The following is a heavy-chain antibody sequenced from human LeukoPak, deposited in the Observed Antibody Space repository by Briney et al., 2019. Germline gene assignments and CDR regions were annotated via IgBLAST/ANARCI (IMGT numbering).Heavy chain of an antibody. Sequence: PGGSLRLSCAASGFTFSSYAMHWVRQAPGKGLEWVSVIWYDGSFKYYADSVKGRFTISRDNSKNSLYLQMNSLRADETAVYYCARLRPYSSSWYAYYGMDVWGQGTTVTVSS. CDR1: GFTFSSYA. CDR3: ARLRPYSSSWYAYYGMDV. CDR2: IWYDGSFK. J-gene: IGHJ6*02. V-gene: IGHV3-33*01. D-gene: IGHD6-13*01.